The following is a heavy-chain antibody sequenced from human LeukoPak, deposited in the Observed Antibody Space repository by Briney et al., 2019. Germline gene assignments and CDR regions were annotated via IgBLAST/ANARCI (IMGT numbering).Heavy chain of an antibody. Sequence: EASVKVSCKASGYTFTSYAISWVRQAPGQGLEWMGRIIPILGIANYAQKFQGRVTITADKSTSTAYMELSSLRSEDTAVYYCARAPEARDGYNYVDYWGQGTLVTVSS. V-gene: IGHV1-69*04. CDR2: IIPILGIA. CDR1: GYTFTSYA. J-gene: IGHJ4*02. CDR3: ARAPEARDGYNYVDY. D-gene: IGHD5-24*01.